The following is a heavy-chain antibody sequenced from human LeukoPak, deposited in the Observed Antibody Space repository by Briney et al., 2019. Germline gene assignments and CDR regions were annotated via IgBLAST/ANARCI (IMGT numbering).Heavy chain of an antibody. D-gene: IGHD3-9*01. CDR1: GYIFTDYA. CDR3: TRDLTISGAIGY. J-gene: IGHJ4*02. V-gene: IGHV1-2*06. Sequence: ASVKVSCKASGYIFTDYAIHWVRQAPGQGLEWVGRIDPHSGGTNYAQKFQGRVTLTRDASISTAYMELSRLRSDDTAFYYCTRDLTISGAIGYWGQETLVTVSS. CDR2: IDPHSGGT.